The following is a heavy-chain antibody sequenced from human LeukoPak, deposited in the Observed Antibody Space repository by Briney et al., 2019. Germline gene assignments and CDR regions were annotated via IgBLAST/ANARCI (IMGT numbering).Heavy chain of an antibody. CDR2: ISGGGGST. V-gene: IGHV3-23*01. CDR3: AKHIAYYYDSSGYHIDY. CDR1: GFTFSDYA. Sequence: GGSLRLSCAASGFTFSDYAMSWVRQAPGKGLEWVSGISGGGGSTYYADSVKGRFNISRDNSKNTLFLQMNSLRAEDTAVYYCAKHIAYYYDSSGYHIDYWGQGTLVTVSS. D-gene: IGHD3-22*01. J-gene: IGHJ4*02.